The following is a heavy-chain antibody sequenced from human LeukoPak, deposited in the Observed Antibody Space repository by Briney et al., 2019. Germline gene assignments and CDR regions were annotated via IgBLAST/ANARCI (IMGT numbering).Heavy chain of an antibody. CDR3: ASGYYDSSGYYDYFDY. CDR2: INPSGGST. CDR1: GYTFTSYY. Sequence: ASVKVSRKASGYTFTSYYMHWVRQAPGQGLEWMGIINPSGGSTSYAQKFQGRVTMTRDTSTSTVYMELSSLRSEDTAVYYCASGYYDSSGYYDYFDYWGQGTQVTVSS. V-gene: IGHV1-46*03. D-gene: IGHD3-22*01. J-gene: IGHJ4*02.